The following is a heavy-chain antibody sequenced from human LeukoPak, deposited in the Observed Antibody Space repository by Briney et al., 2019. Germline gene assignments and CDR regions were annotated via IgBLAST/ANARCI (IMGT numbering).Heavy chain of an antibody. CDR2: ISGGGLNT. V-gene: IGHV3-23*01. J-gene: IGHJ4*02. CDR3: AKVSQTY. Sequence: GGSLRLSCAASGFTFSNYAMTWVLQAPGKGLEWVSAISGGGLNTYYADSVKGRFTISRDNSKNTLYLQMNSLRAEDTAIYYCAKVSQTYWGQGALVTVSS. CDR1: GFTFSNYA.